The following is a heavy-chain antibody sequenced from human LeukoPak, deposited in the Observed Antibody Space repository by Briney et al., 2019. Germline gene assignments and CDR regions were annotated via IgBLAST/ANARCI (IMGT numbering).Heavy chain of an antibody. CDR3: ARGYDVVAAPSY. J-gene: IGHJ4*02. Sequence: GASVKVSCEASGGTFSSYAISWVRQAPGQGLEWMGGIIPIFGTANYAQKFQGRVTITADESTSTAYMELSSLRGEDTAVYYCARGYDVVAAPSYWGQGTLVTVSS. CDR1: GGTFSSYA. CDR2: IIPIFGTA. V-gene: IGHV1-69*13. D-gene: IGHD2-15*01.